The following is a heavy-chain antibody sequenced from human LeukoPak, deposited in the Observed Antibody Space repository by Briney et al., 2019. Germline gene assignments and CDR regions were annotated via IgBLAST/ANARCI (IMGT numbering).Heavy chain of an antibody. V-gene: IGHV1-69*05. CDR2: IIPIFGTA. Sequence: SVKVSCKASGGTFSSYAISWVRQAPGQGLEWMGGIIPIFGTANYAQKFQGRVMITTDESTSTAYMELSSLRSEDTAVYYCAREKELLWFGELSPPYNWFDPWGQGTLVTVSS. D-gene: IGHD3-10*01. J-gene: IGHJ5*02. CDR3: AREKELLWFGELSPPYNWFDP. CDR1: GGTFSSYA.